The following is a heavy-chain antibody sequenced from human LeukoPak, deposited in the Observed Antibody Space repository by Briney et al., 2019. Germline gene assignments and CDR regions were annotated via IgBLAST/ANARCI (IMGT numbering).Heavy chain of an antibody. Sequence: GRSLRLSCAASGFTFSSYAMHWVRQAPGKGLEWVAVISYDGSNKYYADSVKGRFTISRDNAKNSLYLQMNSLSAEDTAVYYCVYSTLTNWGQGTLVTVSS. CDR2: ISYDGSNK. V-gene: IGHV3-30-3*01. CDR3: VYSTLTN. CDR1: GFTFSSYA. J-gene: IGHJ4*02. D-gene: IGHD2-15*01.